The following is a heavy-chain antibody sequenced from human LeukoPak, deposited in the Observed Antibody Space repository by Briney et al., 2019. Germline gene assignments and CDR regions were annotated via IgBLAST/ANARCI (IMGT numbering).Heavy chain of an antibody. V-gene: IGHV3-7*01. CDR2: IKQDGSEK. D-gene: IGHD3-22*01. J-gene: IGHJ5*02. Sequence: PGGSLRLSCAASGFTFSSYWMSWVRQAPGKGLEWVANIKQDGSEKYYVDAVKGRFTISRDNAKNSLYLQMNSLRAEDTAVYYCARDYYDSSGYSRGAYNWFDPWGQGTLVTASS. CDR3: ARDYYDSSGYSRGAYNWFDP. CDR1: GFTFSSYW.